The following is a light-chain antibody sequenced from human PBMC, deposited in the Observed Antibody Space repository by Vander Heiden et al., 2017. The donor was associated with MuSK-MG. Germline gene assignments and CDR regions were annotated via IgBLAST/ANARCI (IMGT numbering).Light chain of an antibody. CDR2: RDN. Sequence: QKLPGMAPRLLIYRDNQRPSGVPERFSASKSGASASLAISDLWSEDEADYYCGGWDDSLNSVIFGGGTKVTVL. CDR3: GGWDDSLNSVI. V-gene: IGLV1-47*03. J-gene: IGLJ2*01.